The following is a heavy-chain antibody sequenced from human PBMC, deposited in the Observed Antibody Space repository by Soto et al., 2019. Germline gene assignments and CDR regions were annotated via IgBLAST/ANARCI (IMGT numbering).Heavy chain of an antibody. J-gene: IGHJ4*02. CDR2: IYYSGST. CDR3: ARQSVGPYGSGSYFDY. D-gene: IGHD3-10*01. Sequence: QVQLQESGPGLVKPSETLSLTCTVSGGSISSYYWSWIRQPPGKGLEWIGYIYYSGSTNYNPSLKSRVPCSVDTSKNQFSLKLSSVTAADTAVYYCARQSVGPYGSGSYFDYWGQGTLVTVSS. V-gene: IGHV4-59*08. CDR1: GGSISSYY.